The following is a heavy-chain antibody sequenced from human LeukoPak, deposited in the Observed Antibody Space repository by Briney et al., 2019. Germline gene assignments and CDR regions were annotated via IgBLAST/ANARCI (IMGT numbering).Heavy chain of an antibody. J-gene: IGHJ5*02. V-gene: IGHV4-59*01. CDR1: GGSISSYY. CDR3: ARVYCSSTSCYAGWFDP. Sequence: SETLSLTCTVSGGSISSYYWSWIRQPPGKGLEWIGYIYYSGSTNYNPSLKSRVTISVDTSKNQFSLKLSSVTAADTAVYYCARVYCSSTSCYAGWFDPWGQGPRSPSPQ. CDR2: IYYSGST. D-gene: IGHD2-2*01.